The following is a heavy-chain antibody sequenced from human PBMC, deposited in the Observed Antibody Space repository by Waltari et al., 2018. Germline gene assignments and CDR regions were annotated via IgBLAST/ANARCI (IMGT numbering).Heavy chain of an antibody. V-gene: IGHV1-8*01. CDR2: MNPNSGNT. CDR3: ARGLIAAAGFDAFDI. Sequence: QVQLVQSGAEVKKPGASVKVSCKASGYTFTSSDINWVRQATRQGLEWMGWMNPNSGNTGYAQKFQGRVTMTRNTSISTAYMELSSLRSEDTAVYYCARGLIAAAGFDAFDIWGQGTMVTVSS. D-gene: IGHD6-13*01. CDR1: GYTFTSSD. J-gene: IGHJ3*02.